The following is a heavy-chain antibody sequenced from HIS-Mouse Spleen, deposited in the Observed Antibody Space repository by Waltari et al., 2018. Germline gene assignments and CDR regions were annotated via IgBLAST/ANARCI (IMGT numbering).Heavy chain of an antibody. J-gene: IGHJ2*01. CDR2: IYYSGST. D-gene: IGHD6-13*01. CDR3: AREIPYSSSWYDWYFDL. V-gene: IGHV4-39*07. CDR1: GGSLSISRYS. Sequence: QLQLQESGPGLVKPSETLSLTCTVSGGSLSISRYSWGWIRQPPGKGLEWIGSIYYSGSTYYNPSLKSRVTISVDTSKNQFSLKLSSVTAADTAVYYCAREIPYSSSWYDWYFDLWGRGTLVTVSS.